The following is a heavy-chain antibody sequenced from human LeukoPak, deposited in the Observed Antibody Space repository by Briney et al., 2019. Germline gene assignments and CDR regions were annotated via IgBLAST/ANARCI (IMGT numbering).Heavy chain of an antibody. Sequence: PSETLSLTCTVSGGSISSYYWSWIRQPPGKGLEWIGYIYYSGSTNYNPSLKSRVTISVDTSKKQFSLKLSSVTAADTAVYYCARARYCSGGSCYYYYYGMDVWGQGTTVTVSS. V-gene: IGHV4-59*01. J-gene: IGHJ6*02. D-gene: IGHD2-15*01. CDR3: ARARYCSGGSCYYYYYGMDV. CDR1: GGSISSYY. CDR2: IYYSGST.